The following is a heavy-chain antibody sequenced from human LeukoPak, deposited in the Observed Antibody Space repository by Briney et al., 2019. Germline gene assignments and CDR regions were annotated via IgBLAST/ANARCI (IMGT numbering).Heavy chain of an antibody. CDR2: ITATGDTA. Sequence: GGSLRLSCVASGFTFTKCAMSWIRQAPGKGLEWVALITATGDTAYYADSVEGRFTISRDNSRNTVYMQMDSLRAEDTAIYYCAGDRNSDWYSPLDYWGQGSQVTVSP. CDR1: GFTFTKCA. D-gene: IGHD6-19*01. J-gene: IGHJ4*02. V-gene: IGHV3-23*01. CDR3: AGDRNSDWYSPLDY.